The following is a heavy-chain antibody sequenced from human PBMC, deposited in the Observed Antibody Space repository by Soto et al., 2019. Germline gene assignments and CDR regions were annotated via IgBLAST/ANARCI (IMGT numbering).Heavy chain of an antibody. J-gene: IGHJ6*02. V-gene: IGHV3-66*01. CDR3: VRENYYYGMDV. CDR1: GFTAGLNF. Sequence: EVQLVESGGGLVQPGGPLRLSCAASGFTAGLNFMTWVRQAPGKGLEWVSVINAAGTTYYADSVKGRFSISRDDSKNSLYLQMNSLRAEDTAVYYCVRENYYYGMDVWGQGTTVTVSS. CDR2: INAAGTT.